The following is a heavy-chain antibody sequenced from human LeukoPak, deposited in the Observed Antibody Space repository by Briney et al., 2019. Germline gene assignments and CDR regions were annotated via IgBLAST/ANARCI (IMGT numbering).Heavy chain of an antibody. CDR2: ISGSGGST. Sequence: GGSLRLSCAASGFTFSSYAMSWVRQAPGKGLEWVSAISGSGGSTYYADSMKGRFTISRDNAKKSLYLQMNSLRADDTAVFYCARDADWGRYDCWGQGTLVTVPS. CDR1: GFTFSSYA. CDR3: ARDADWGRYDC. V-gene: IGHV3-23*01. J-gene: IGHJ4*02. D-gene: IGHD7-27*01.